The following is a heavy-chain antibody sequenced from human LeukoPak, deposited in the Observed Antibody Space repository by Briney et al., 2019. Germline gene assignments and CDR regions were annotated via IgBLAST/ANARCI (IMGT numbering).Heavy chain of an antibody. CDR1: GYSFTSYW. Sequence: GESLKISCKGSGYSFTSYWIGWVRQMPGKGLEWMGIIYPGDSDTRYSPSFQGQVTISADKSISTAYLQWSSLKASDTAMYYCARQLRDCSSTSCYTYFDYWGQGTLVTVSS. V-gene: IGHV5-51*01. D-gene: IGHD2-2*02. J-gene: IGHJ4*02. CDR2: IYPGDSDT. CDR3: ARQLRDCSSTSCYTYFDY.